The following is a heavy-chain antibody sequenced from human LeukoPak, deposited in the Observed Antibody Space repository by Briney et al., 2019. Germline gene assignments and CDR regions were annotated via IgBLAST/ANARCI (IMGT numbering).Heavy chain of an antibody. CDR2: IIPIFGTA. CDR1: GGTFSSYA. V-gene: IGHV1-69*13. J-gene: IGHJ5*02. D-gene: IGHD3-3*01. Sequence: GASVKVSCKASGGTFSSYAISWVRQAPGQGLEWMGGIIPIFGTANYAQKFQGRVTITADESTSTAYMELRSLRSDDTAVYYCARVRTEERFLEWLDDPWGQGTTITVFS. CDR3: ARVRTEERFLEWLDDP.